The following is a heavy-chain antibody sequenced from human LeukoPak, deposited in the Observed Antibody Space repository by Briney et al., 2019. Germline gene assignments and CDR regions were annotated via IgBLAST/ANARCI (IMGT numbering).Heavy chain of an antibody. Sequence: SETLSLTCTVPGGSISSYYWSWIRQPPGKGLEWIGYIYYSGSTNYNPSLKSRVTISVDTSKNQFSLKLSSVTAADTAVYYCARDHRNPVFGAFDIWGQGTMVTVSS. CDR3: ARDHRNPVFGAFDI. J-gene: IGHJ3*02. CDR2: IYYSGST. CDR1: GGSISSYY. D-gene: IGHD3-10*01. V-gene: IGHV4-59*01.